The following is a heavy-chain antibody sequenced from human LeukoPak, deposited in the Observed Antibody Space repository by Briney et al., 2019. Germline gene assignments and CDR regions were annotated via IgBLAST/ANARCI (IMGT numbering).Heavy chain of an antibody. CDR2: IKQDGSEK. CDR3: VRYRDGEYDY. J-gene: IGHJ4*02. Sequence: EGSLRLSCAGSGFTFSSHWMTWVRQAPGKGLEWVANIKQDGSEKYYVDSVKGRFTISRDNAKSSLYLEMSSLRAEDTAVYYCVRYRDGEYDYWGQGTLVTVSS. CDR1: GFTFSSHW. V-gene: IGHV3-7*01. D-gene: IGHD1-14*01.